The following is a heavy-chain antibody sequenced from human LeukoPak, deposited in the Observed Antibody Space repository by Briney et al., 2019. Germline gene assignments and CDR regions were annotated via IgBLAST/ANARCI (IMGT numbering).Heavy chain of an antibody. CDR3: ARVPYYYDSSGYPYYFDY. D-gene: IGHD3-22*01. CDR1: GGSISSYY. V-gene: IGHV4-59*01. J-gene: IGHJ4*02. Sequence: SETLPLTCTVSGGSISSYYWSWIRQPPGKGLEWIGYIYYSGSTNYNPSLKSRVTISVDTSKNQFSLKLSSVTAADTAVYYCARVPYYYDSSGYPYYFDYWGQGTLVTVSS. CDR2: IYYSGST.